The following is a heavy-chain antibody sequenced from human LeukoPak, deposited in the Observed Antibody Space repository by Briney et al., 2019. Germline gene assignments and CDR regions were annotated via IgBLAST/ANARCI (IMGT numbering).Heavy chain of an antibody. CDR3: ARRSSRPVVAATGALGGWFDP. CDR1: GGSFSGYY. CDR2: INHSGST. Sequence: PSETLSLTCAVYGGSFSGYYWSWIRQPPGKGLEWIGEINHSGSTNYNPSLKSRVTISVDTYKNQFSLKLSSVTAADTAVYYCARRSSRPVVAATGALGGWFDPWGQGTLVTVSS. D-gene: IGHD2-15*01. J-gene: IGHJ5*02. V-gene: IGHV4-34*01.